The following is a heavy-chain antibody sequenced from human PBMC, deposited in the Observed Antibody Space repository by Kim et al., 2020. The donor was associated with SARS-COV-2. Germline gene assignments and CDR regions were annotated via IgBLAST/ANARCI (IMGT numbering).Heavy chain of an antibody. Sequence: SVKVSCKASGGTFSSYAISWVRQAPGQGLEWMGGINPIFGTANYAQKFQGRVTITADESTSTAYMELSSLRSDDPAVYYFVSVPGTTLKTPGEYYGMNV. CDR1: GGTFSSYA. CDR3: VSVPGTTLKTPGEYYGMNV. D-gene: IGHD4-4*01. J-gene: IGHJ6*01. V-gene: IGHV1-69*13. CDR2: INPIFGTA.